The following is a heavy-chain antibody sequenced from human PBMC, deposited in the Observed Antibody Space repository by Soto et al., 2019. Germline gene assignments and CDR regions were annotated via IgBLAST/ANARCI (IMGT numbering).Heavy chain of an antibody. Sequence: QVQLVQSGAEVKKPGSSVKVSCNASGGTFSSYAISWVRQAPGQRLEWMGGIIPIFGTANYAQKFQGRVTMTADESTSTAYMELSSLRSEDTAVYYGARVRVEMATINAFDIWGQGTMVTVSS. CDR3: ARVRVEMATINAFDI. CDR2: IIPIFGTA. V-gene: IGHV1-69*01. D-gene: IGHD5-12*01. J-gene: IGHJ3*02. CDR1: GGTFSSYA.